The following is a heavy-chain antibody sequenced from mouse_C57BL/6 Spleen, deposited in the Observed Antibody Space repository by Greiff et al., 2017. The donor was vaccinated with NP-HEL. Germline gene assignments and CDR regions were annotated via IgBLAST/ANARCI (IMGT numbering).Heavy chain of an antibody. D-gene: IGHD1-1*01. CDR1: GFSLTSYG. CDR2: IWRGGST. J-gene: IGHJ2*01. CDR3: AKNYYGSSYVGYFDY. Sequence: VKLMESGPGLVQPSQSLSITCTVSGFSLTSYGVHWVRQSPGKGLEWLGVIWRGGSTDYNAAFMSRLSITKDNSKSQVFFKMNSLQADDTAIYYCAKNYYGSSYVGYFDYWGQGTTLTVSS. V-gene: IGHV2-5*01.